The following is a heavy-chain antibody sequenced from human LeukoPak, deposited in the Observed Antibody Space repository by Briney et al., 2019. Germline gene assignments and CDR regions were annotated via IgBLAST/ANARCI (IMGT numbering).Heavy chain of an antibody. Sequence: KTSETLSLTCTVSGGSISSYYWSWIRQPPGKGLEWIGYIYYSGSTNYNPSLKSRVTISVDTSKNQFSLKLSSVTAADTAVYYCASPGGSLNWFDPWGQGTLVTVSS. CDR2: IYYSGST. V-gene: IGHV4-59*12. CDR3: ASPGGSLNWFDP. CDR1: GGSISSYY. D-gene: IGHD2-15*01. J-gene: IGHJ5*02.